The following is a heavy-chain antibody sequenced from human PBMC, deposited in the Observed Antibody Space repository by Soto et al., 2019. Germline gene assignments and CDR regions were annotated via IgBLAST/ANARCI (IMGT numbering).Heavy chain of an antibody. CDR2: ISAYNGNT. CDR1: GYTFTSYG. D-gene: IGHD3-10*01. CDR3: ARTPAPYRVVRGVIRDYYYGMDV. V-gene: IGHV1-18*04. Sequence: GASVKVSCKASGYTFTSYGISWVRQAPGQGLEWMGWISAYNGNTNYAQKLQGRVTMTTDTSTSTAYMELRSLRSDDTAVYYCARTPAPYRVVRGVIRDYYYGMDVWGQGTTVTVSS. J-gene: IGHJ6*02.